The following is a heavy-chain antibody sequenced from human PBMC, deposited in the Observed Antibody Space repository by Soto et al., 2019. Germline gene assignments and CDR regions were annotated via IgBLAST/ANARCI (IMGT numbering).Heavy chain of an antibody. D-gene: IGHD3-3*01. CDR2: ISGSSGTI. CDR1: GFTFSSYA. CDR3: ATNPELRFLEWLLPPYEY. Sequence: GGSLRLSCAASGFTFSSYAMNWVRQAPGKGLEWVSTISGSSGTIYYADSVKGRFTISRDNAKNTVYLQMNSLRAEDTAVYYCATNPELRFLEWLLPPYEYWGRGTLVTVSS. V-gene: IGHV3-23*01. J-gene: IGHJ4*02.